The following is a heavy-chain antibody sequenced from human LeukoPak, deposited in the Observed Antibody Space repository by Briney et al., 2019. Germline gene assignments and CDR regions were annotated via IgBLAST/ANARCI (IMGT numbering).Heavy chain of an antibody. CDR3: ARNLISVAGELDY. J-gene: IGHJ4*02. D-gene: IGHD6-19*01. CDR1: GFILSSYS. V-gene: IGHV3-48*02. CDR2: ISSSSSTI. Sequence: PGGSLRLSCAASGFILSSYSMNWVRQAPGKGLEWISYISSSSSTIYYADSVKGRFTISRDNAQNSLYLQMNSLRDEDTALYYCARNLISVAGELDYWGQGALVTVSS.